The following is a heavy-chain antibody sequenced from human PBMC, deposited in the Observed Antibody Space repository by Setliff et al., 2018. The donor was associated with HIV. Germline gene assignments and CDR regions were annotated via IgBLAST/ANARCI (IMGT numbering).Heavy chain of an antibody. Sequence: PSETLSLTCTVSGDSISSGSYYWSWIRQPPGKGLEYIGYIYSNGGTNYNPSLKSRVTISVDTSKNQFALRLSSVTAADTAVYYCARTPYSSSSDVWGQGTTVTVSS. V-gene: IGHV4-61*01. D-gene: IGHD2-2*01. CDR3: ARTPYSSSSDV. CDR2: IYSNGGT. J-gene: IGHJ6*02. CDR1: GDSISSGSYY.